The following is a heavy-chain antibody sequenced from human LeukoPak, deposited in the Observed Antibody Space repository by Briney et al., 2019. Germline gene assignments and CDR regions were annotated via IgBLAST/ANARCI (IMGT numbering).Heavy chain of an antibody. CDR3: VRESGSYYGSGSYLLFDY. CDR2: IYYSGST. J-gene: IGHJ4*02. D-gene: IGHD3-10*01. CDR1: GGSIRSGTHY. Sequence: SETLSLTCTVSGGSIRSGTHYWSWIRQPPGKGLEWIGYIYYSGSTYYNPSLKNRVTMSVDTSKNQFSLELSSVTAADTAVYFCVRESGSYYGSGSYLLFDYWGQGTLVTVSS. V-gene: IGHV4-31*03.